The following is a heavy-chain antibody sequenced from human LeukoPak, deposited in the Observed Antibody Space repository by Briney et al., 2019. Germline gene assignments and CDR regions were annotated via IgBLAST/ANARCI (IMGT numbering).Heavy chain of an antibody. J-gene: IGHJ4*02. CDR2: ISGNGGNT. CDR1: GFTFSSYA. CDR3: VRDGDIVVVITFDY. V-gene: IGHV3-23*01. Sequence: LSGGSLRLSCAASGFTFSSYAMHWVRQAPGKGLEWVSAISGNGGNTYYADSVEGRFTISRDNSKNTLYLQMDRLRVEDSAVYYCVRDGDIVVVITFDYWGQGTLVTVSS. D-gene: IGHD3-22*01.